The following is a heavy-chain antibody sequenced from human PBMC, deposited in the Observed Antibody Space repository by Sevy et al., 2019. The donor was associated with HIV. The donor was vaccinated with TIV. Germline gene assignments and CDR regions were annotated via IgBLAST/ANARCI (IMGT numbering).Heavy chain of an antibody. CDR1: GGSMNIYY. V-gene: IGHV4-59*01. J-gene: IGHJ4*02. CDR2: IYYSGST. Sequence: SETLSLTCTVSGGSMNIYYWSWIRQPPGKGLEWIGYIYYSGSTNYNPSLKSRVTISVDTSKNQFSLKLRSVTAADTAIYYCARVGFNWYDVDYWGQGTLVTVSS. CDR3: ARVGFNWYDVDY. D-gene: IGHD1-20*01.